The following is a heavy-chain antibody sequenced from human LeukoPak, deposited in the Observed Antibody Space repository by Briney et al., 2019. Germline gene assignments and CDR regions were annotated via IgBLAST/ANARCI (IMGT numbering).Heavy chain of an antibody. Sequence: SETLSLTCAVYGGSFSGYYWSWIRQPPGKGLEWIGEINHSGSTNYNPSLKSRVTISVDTSKNQFSLKLSSVTAADTAVYYCARARTVVTPRYYYYMDVWGKGTTVTVSS. CDR3: ARARTVVTPRYYYYMDV. V-gene: IGHV4-34*01. CDR1: GGSFSGYY. CDR2: INHSGST. D-gene: IGHD4-23*01. J-gene: IGHJ6*03.